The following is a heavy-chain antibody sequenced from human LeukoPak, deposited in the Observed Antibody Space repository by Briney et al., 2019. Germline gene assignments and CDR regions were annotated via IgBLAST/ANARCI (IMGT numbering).Heavy chain of an antibody. CDR3: ARMYSGTSYYFDF. CDR2: FSYSGST. V-gene: IGHV4-59*01. Sequence: SQSLSLTCSVSGVSISDYYGSWIRQPPAKGLEWMGYFSYSGSTSYNPSLKSRVTMSVDTSKNQFSLRLISVAAADTAVYYCARMYSGTSYYFDFWGQGTLVTVSA. J-gene: IGHJ4*02. CDR1: GVSISDYY. D-gene: IGHD1-26*01.